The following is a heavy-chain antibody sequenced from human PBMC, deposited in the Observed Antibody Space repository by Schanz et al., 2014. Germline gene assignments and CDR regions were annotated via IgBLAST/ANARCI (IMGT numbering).Heavy chain of an antibody. J-gene: IGHJ3*02. CDR3: ARGGGPEDVFDI. CDR1: GYTFSSYG. D-gene: IGHD5-12*01. CDR2: ITAYNGDT. Sequence: QVQLVQSGAEVKKPGSSVKVSCKASGYTFSSYGITWVRQAPGQGLEWMGWITAYNGDTNYALKLQGRVTMTTDTSTGTAYMELRSLRSDDTAVYYCARGGGPEDVFDIWGQGTILTVSS. V-gene: IGHV1-18*01.